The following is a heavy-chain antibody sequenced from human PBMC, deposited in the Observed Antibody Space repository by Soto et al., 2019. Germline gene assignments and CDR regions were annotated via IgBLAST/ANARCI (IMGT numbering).Heavy chain of an antibody. CDR2: IYYSGST. J-gene: IGHJ4*02. CDR3: ANGGATPVSEN. D-gene: IGHD1-26*01. V-gene: IGHV4-59*01. CDR1: GGSISSYY. Sequence: QVQLQESGPGLVKPSETLSLTCTVSGGSISSYYWSWIRQPPGKGLEWIGYIYYSGSTNYNPSLKSRVTISVDTSKNQFSLKLSSVTAADTAVYYCANGGATPVSENWGQGTLVTVSS.